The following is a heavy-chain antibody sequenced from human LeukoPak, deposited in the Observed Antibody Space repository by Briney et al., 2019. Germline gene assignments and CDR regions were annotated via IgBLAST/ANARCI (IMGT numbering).Heavy chain of an antibody. D-gene: IGHD5-24*01. V-gene: IGHV3-7*04. J-gene: IGHJ4*02. CDR3: TRVGYIDEGIDY. CDR2: IKQDGSKK. Sequence: PGGSLRLSCAASGFIVNSNYMNWVRQAPGKGLEWVANIKQDGSKKSYVDSVKGRFTISRDNAKNSLYLQMNSLRAEDTAIYYCTRVGYIDEGIDYWGQGTLVTVSS. CDR1: GFIVNSNY.